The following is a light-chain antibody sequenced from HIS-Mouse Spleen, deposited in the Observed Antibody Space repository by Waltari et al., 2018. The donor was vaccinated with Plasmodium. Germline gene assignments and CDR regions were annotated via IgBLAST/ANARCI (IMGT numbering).Light chain of an antibody. CDR2: KDS. J-gene: IGLJ2*01. V-gene: IGLV3-25*03. CDR3: QSADSSGTYRV. Sequence: SYELTQPPSVSVSPGQTARTTCSGDALPNQYAHWYQQKPGQAPVLVIYKDSERPSGIPERFSGSSSGTTVTLTISGVQAEDEADYYCQSADSSGTYRVFGGGTKLTVL. CDR1: ALPNQY.